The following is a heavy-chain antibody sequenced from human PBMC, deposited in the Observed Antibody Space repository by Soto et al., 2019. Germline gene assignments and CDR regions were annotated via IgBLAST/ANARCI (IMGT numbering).Heavy chain of an antibody. CDR1: GFNFSSYG. Sequence: PGGSLRLSCAASGFNFSSYGMHWVRQAPGKGLEWVAVISYDGSNKYYADSVKGRFTISRDNSKNTLYLQMNSLRAEDTAVYYFAKDSGSDELYFDFLGQRSLVTVSA. CDR2: ISYDGSNK. V-gene: IGHV3-30*18. D-gene: IGHD1-26*01. CDR3: AKDSGSDELYFDF. J-gene: IGHJ4*02.